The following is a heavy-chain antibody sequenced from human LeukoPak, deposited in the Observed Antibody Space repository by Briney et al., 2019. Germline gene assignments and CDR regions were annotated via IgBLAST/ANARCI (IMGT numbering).Heavy chain of an antibody. Sequence: GGSLRLSCAASGFIFSSFSVNWVRQAPGKGLEWVAVIAYDGSSTVYADSVKGRFTISRDNSKNTLYLQMNSLRTEDTAVYYCARGASTAAKYGLDVWGRGTAVTVSS. CDR3: ARGASTAAKYGLDV. CDR1: GFIFSSFS. CDR2: IAYDGSST. V-gene: IGHV3-30*03. D-gene: IGHD2-21*02. J-gene: IGHJ6*02.